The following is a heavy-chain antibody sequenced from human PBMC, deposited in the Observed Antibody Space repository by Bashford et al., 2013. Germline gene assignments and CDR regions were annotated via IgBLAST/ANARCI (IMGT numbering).Heavy chain of an antibody. CDR3: ARGAWYSSSWNGNWFDP. D-gene: IGHD6-13*01. Sequence: SETLSLQLHCQWCVLQWFLLELDPPAPTGRGVEWIGEINHSGSTNYNPSLKSRVTISVDTSKNQFSLKLSSVTAADTAVYYCARGAWYSSSWNGNWFDPWGQGTLVTVSS. V-gene: IGHV4-34*01. CDR2: INHSGST. CDR1: CVLQWFL. J-gene: IGHJ5*02.